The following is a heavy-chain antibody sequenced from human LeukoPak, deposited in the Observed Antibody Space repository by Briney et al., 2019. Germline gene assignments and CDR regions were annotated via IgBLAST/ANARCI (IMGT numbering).Heavy chain of an antibody. Sequence: GGSLRLSCAASGFTFSSYVMNWVRQAPGKGLEWVSGIGVGGTTYYADSVKGRFTISRDTSKNTLYLQMNSLRVEDTAVYYCAKTQGYYDCWGQGTLVTVSS. CDR2: IGVGGTT. D-gene: IGHD3-22*01. J-gene: IGHJ4*02. CDR1: GFTFSSYV. V-gene: IGHV3-23*01. CDR3: AKTQGYYDC.